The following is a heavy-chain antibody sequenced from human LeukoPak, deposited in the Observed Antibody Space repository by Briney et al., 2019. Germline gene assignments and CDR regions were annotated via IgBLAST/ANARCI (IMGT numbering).Heavy chain of an antibody. J-gene: IGHJ5*02. CDR2: ISSNGGST. CDR3: ARDSSASSWTGWFDP. D-gene: IGHD2-2*01. Sequence: GGSLRLSCAASGFTFSSYAMHWVRQAPGKGLEYVSAISSNGGSTYYANSVKGRFTISRDNSKDTLYLQMGSLRAEDMAVYYCARDSSASSWTGWFDPWGQGTLVTVSS. CDR1: GFTFSSYA. V-gene: IGHV3-64*01.